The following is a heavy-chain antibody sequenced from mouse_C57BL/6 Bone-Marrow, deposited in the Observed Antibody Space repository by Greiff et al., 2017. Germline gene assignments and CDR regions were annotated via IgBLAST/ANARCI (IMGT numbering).Heavy chain of an antibody. CDR2: IDPSDSYT. CDR3: ARWATVVATVDY. V-gene: IGHV1-59*01. Sequence: VQLQQSGAELVRPGTSVKLSCKASGYTFTSYWMHWVKQRPGQGLEWIGVIDPSDSYTNYNQKFKGKATLTVDTSSSTAYMQLSSLTSEDSAVYYCARWATVVATVDYWGQGTTLTVSS. CDR1: GYTFTSYW. J-gene: IGHJ2*01. D-gene: IGHD1-1*01.